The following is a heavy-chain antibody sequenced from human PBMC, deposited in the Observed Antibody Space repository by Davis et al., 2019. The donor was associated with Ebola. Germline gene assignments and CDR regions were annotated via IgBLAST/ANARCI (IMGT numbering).Heavy chain of an antibody. D-gene: IGHD5-12*01. V-gene: IGHV3-7*03. J-gene: IGHJ6*02. CDR3: VSGDGRGSSYDMDV. Sequence: GESLKIPCAASGFTFRHYWMSWVRQAPGKGPEWVAIIKQDESEKYYVDSVKGRFTISRDNAKNSLFMQMNSLRAEETAVYYCVSGDGRGSSYDMDVWGQGTTVTVSS. CDR1: GFTFRHYW. CDR2: IKQDESEK.